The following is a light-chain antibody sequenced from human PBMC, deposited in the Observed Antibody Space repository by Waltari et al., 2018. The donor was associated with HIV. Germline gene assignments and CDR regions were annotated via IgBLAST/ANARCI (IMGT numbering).Light chain of an antibody. CDR3: HVWDTISDHVV. V-gene: IGLV3-21*04. CDR2: YNA. Sequence: SYVLTQPPSVSVAPGKTAKITCVGNNIGTKSVHWYQQKPDQAPVLVIYYNADRSSGIPERFSGSNSGNTATLTINRVEAGDEADYYCHVWDTISDHVVFGGGSKLTVL. J-gene: IGLJ2*01. CDR1: NIGTKS.